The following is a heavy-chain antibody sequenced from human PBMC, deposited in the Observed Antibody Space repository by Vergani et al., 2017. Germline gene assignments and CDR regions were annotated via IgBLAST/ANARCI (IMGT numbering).Heavy chain of an antibody. CDR1: GFTFSNYW. D-gene: IGHD1-26*01. J-gene: IGHJ6*03. CDR2: INSDGDST. CDR3: ARXGWELLDYFYYMDV. Sequence: VQLVESGGGLVQPGGSLRLSCTASGFTFSNYWMQWVRQAPGKGLMWVSRINSDGDSTSYADSVKGRFTISRDNAKNTLYLQMDSLRAEDTAVYYCARXGWELLDYFYYMDVWGKGTTVTVSS. V-gene: IGHV3-74*01.